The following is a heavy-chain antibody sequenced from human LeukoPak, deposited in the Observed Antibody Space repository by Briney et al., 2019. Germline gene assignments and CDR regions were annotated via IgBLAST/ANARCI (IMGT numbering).Heavy chain of an antibody. CDR2: IYYSGST. D-gene: IGHD3-16*01. CDR3: ARHVTHDRTPYYFDY. CDR1: GGSISSNNHY. J-gene: IGHJ4*02. Sequence: SETLSLTCTVSGGSISSNNHYWGWIRQPPGKGLESIGGIYYSGSTYYNPSLKSRVTISVDTSKNQFSLKLSSVTATDTAVYYCARHVTHDRTPYYFDYWGQGTLVTVSS. V-gene: IGHV4-39*01.